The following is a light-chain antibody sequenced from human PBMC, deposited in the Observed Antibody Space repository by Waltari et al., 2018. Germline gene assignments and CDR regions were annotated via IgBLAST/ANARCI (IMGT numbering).Light chain of an antibody. CDR1: QAISSY. Sequence: IQLTQSPSSLSASVGDRVTITCRASQAISSYLAWYQQKPGKAPNLLIYAAFTLQSGVPSRFSGSGSGTDFTLTISSLQPEDFATYYCQQFNTYPLTFGQGTRLEIK. CDR2: AAF. V-gene: IGKV1-9*01. J-gene: IGKJ5*01. CDR3: QQFNTYPLT.